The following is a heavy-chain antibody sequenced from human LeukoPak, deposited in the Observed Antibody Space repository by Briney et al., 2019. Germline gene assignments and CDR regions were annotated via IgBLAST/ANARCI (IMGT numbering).Heavy chain of an antibody. Sequence: GGSLRLSCAASGFTFSSYSMNWVRQAPGKGLEWVSSISSSSSSYIYYADSVKGRFTISRDNSKSRLYLQMNSLRAEDTAVYYCAGGYDRSGYLAEYGMDVWGQGTTVTVSS. J-gene: IGHJ6*02. V-gene: IGHV3-21*04. D-gene: IGHD3-22*01. CDR3: AGGYDRSGYLAEYGMDV. CDR2: ISSSSSSYI. CDR1: GFTFSSYS.